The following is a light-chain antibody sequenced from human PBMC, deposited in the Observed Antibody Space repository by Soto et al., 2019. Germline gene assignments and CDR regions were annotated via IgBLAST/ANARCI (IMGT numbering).Light chain of an antibody. V-gene: IGKV3-20*01. J-gene: IGKJ4*01. CDR3: QQYGSSPT. CDR2: GAS. Sequence: EIVLTQSPGTLSLSPGERATLSCRASQSVSSSYLAWYQQKPGQAPRLLIYGASSRATGIPDRFSGSGSGTDFTLTISRLEPEDFAVYYCQQYGSSPTFGGGPRWRSN. CDR1: QSVSSSY.